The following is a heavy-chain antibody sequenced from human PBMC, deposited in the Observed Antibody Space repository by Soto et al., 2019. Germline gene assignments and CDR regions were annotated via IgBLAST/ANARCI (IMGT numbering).Heavy chain of an antibody. D-gene: IGHD2-2*01. CDR3: ARRIRYCSSTSCYAGGYWFDP. V-gene: IGHV4-39*01. Sequence: SETLSLTCAVYGGSFSGYYWGWIRQPPGKGLEWIGSIYYSGSTYYNPSLKSRVTISVDTSKNQFSLKLSSVTAADTAVYYCARRIRYCSSTSCYAGGYWFDPWGQGTLVTVSS. CDR2: IYYSGST. CDR1: GGSFSGYY. J-gene: IGHJ5*02.